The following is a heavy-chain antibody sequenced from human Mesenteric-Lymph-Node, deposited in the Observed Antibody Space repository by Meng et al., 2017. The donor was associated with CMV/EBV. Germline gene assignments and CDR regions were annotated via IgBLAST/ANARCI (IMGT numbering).Heavy chain of an antibody. CDR1: GGCVSSGSYY. CDR2: IYYSGST. J-gene: IGHJ4*02. V-gene: IGHV4-61*01. Sequence: CTVSGGCVSSGSYYWSWIRQPPGKGLEWIGYIYYSGSTNYNPSLKSRVTISVDTSKNQFSLKLSSVTAADTAVYYCARDEAAAGTFDYWGQGTLVTVSS. D-gene: IGHD6-13*01. CDR3: ARDEAAAGTFDY.